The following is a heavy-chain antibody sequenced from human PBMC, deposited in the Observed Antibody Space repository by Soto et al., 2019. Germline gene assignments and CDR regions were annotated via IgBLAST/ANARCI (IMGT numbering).Heavy chain of an antibody. Sequence: VGSLRLSCAASGFTFSTYSMNWVRQAPGKGLEWVSYISYTSTTIYYADSVRGRFTISRDNVKNSLFLQMNSLRDEDTAVYYCARDNGLAGSFDPWGQGTLVTVSS. CDR2: ISYTSTTI. CDR3: ARDNGLAGSFDP. V-gene: IGHV3-48*02. CDR1: GFTFSTYS. J-gene: IGHJ5*02. D-gene: IGHD2-21*01.